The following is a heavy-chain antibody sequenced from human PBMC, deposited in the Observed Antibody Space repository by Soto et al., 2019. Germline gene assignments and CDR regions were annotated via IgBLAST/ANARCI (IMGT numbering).Heavy chain of an antibody. D-gene: IGHD3-9*01. CDR2: ISYDGSNK. Sequence: QVQLVESGGGVVQPGRSLRLSCAASGFTFSSYAMHWVRQAPGKGLEWVAVISYDGSNKYYADSVKGRFTISRDNSKNTLYLQMNSLRAEDTAVYYCARDHSYFDWLLWSYFDYWGQGTLVTVSS. V-gene: IGHV3-30-3*01. J-gene: IGHJ4*02. CDR1: GFTFSSYA. CDR3: ARDHSYFDWLLWSYFDY.